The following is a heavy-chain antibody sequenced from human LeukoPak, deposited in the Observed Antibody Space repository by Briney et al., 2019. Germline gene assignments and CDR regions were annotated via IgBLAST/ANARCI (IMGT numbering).Heavy chain of an antibody. D-gene: IGHD1-7*01. J-gene: IGHJ4*02. CDR1: GYTFPSYD. CDR3: ARRPTGTAFDS. Sequence: ASVKVSCMASGYTFPSYDINWVRQAAGQGLEGMGWMRPTSGDTGYAQKFQGRVTMTSDTSISTAYMALSGLRTAHTAVYYCARRPTGTAFDSWGQGSLVTVSS. CDR2: MRPTSGDT. V-gene: IGHV1-8*01.